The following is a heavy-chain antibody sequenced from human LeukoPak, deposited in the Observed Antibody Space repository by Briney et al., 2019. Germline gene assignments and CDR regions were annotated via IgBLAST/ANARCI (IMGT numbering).Heavy chain of an antibody. J-gene: IGHJ6*02. V-gene: IGHV4-30-4*01. D-gene: IGHD5-18*01. CDR2: IYYSGST. CDR1: GGSISSGDYY. Sequence: SQTLSLTCTVSGGSISSGDYYWSWIRQPPGKGLEWIGYIYYSGSTYYNPSLKSRVTISVDTSKNQFSLKLSSVTAADTAVYYCARVHSYGFYYYYYYGMDVWGQGTTVTVSS. CDR3: ARVHSYGFYYYYYYGMDV.